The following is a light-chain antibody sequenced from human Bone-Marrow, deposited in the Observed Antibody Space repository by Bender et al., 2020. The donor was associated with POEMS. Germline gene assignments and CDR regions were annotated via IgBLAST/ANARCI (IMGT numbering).Light chain of an antibody. CDR2: DVS. CDR3: SSYTSSSTSYV. J-gene: IGLJ1*01. Sequence: QSALTQPHSVSGSPGQSVTISCTGTSDDVGTYTHVSWYQQHPGKAPKLMIYDVSNRPSGVSNRFSGSKSGNTASLTISGLQAEDEADYYCSSYTSSSTSYVFGTGTKVTVL. CDR1: SDDVGTYTH. V-gene: IGLV2-14*03.